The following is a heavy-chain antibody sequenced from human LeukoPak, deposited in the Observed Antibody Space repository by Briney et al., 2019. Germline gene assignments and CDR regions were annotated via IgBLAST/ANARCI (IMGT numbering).Heavy chain of an antibody. CDR1: GGSISSGDYY. V-gene: IGHV4-30-4*08. CDR3: ARAYDSSGYYLYFDY. D-gene: IGHD3-22*01. J-gene: IGHJ4*02. CDR2: IYYSGST. Sequence: SETLSLTCTVSGGSISSGDYYWSWIRQPPGKGLEWSGYIYYSGSTYYNPSLKSRVTISVDTSKNQFSLKLSSVTAADTAVYYCARAYDSSGYYLYFDYWGQGTLVTVSS.